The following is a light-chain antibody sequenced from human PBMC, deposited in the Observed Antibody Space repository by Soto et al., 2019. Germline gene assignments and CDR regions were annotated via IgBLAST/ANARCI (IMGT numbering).Light chain of an antibody. CDR1: QGISSY. V-gene: IGKV1D-8*01. CDR3: QQDYSFPLT. Sequence: VIWMTQSPSLLSASTGDRVTISCRMRQGISSYLAWYQQKPGKAPELLIYAASTLQSGVPSRFSGSGSGTDFPLTISCLQTEDVATYSGQQDYSFPLTVGGGTKVEI. J-gene: IGKJ4*01. CDR2: AAS.